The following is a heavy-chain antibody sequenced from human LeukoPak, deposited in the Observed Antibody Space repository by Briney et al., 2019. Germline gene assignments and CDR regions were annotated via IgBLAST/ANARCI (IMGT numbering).Heavy chain of an antibody. J-gene: IGHJ4*02. D-gene: IGHD2-21*01. V-gene: IGHV3-30*01. Sequence: GSLRLSCAASGFTFSSYAMHWVRQAPGKGLEWVAVISYDGSNKYYADPVKGRFTISRDNSKNTLYLQMNSLRAEDTAVYYCARDSTNLAESPDYWGQGTLVTVSS. CDR1: GFTFSSYA. CDR3: ARDSTNLAESPDY. CDR2: ISYDGSNK.